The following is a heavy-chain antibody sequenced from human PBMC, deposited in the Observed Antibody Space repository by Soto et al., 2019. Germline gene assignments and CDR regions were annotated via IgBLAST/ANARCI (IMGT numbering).Heavy chain of an antibody. J-gene: IGHJ4*02. V-gene: IGHV6-1*01. CDR2: TYYRSKWYN. CDR1: GDSVSSYSAA. D-gene: IGHD6-13*01. CDR3: AREGGSSSWTTHYFDY. Sequence: PSQTLSLTCAISGDSVSSYSAAWNWIRQSPSRGLEWLGRTYYRSKWYNDYAVSVKSRITINPDTSKNQFSLQLNSVTPEDTAVYYCAREGGSSSWTTHYFDYWGQGTLVTVSS.